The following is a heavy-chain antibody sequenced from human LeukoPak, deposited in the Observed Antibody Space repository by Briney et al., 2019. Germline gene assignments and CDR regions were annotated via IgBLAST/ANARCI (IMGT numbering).Heavy chain of an antibody. CDR1: GGSFSGYY. CDR3: ASEDCSGGSCHTQASDY. CDR2: INHSGST. Sequence: SETLSLTCAVYGGSFSGYYWSWIRQPPGKGLEWIGEINHSGSTNYNPSLKSRVTISVDTSKNQFSLKLSSVTAADTAVYYCASEDCSGGSCHTQASDYWGQGTLVTVSS. D-gene: IGHD2-15*01. J-gene: IGHJ4*02. V-gene: IGHV4-34*01.